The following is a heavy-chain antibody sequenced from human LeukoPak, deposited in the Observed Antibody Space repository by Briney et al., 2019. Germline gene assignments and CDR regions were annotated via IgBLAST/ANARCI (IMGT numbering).Heavy chain of an antibody. CDR2: VYHNGET. CDR1: GYSITTNYY. Sequence: SETLSLTCTVSGYSITTNYYWAWIRQSPGTGREWIGSVYHNGETYYNPSLKSRVIISVDTSKNEFSLRLTSVTAADTAVYYRVSPRSREISDMAVWGKGTTVIVSS. CDR3: VSPRSREISDMAV. V-gene: IGHV4-38-2*02. J-gene: IGHJ6*03. D-gene: IGHD3-16*02.